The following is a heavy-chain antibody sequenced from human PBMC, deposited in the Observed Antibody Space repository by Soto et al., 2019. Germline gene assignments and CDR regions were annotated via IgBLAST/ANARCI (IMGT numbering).Heavy chain of an antibody. CDR2: ISSNGGST. J-gene: IGHJ4*02. CDR1: GFTFSSYA. V-gene: IGHV3-64*01. D-gene: IGHD3-10*01. CDR3: ARDITMVRGVIGY. Sequence: EVQLVESGGGLVQPGGSLRLSCAASGFTFSSYAMHWVRQAPGKGLEYVSAISSNGGSTYYANSVKGRFTISRDNXKNTLYLQMGSLRAEDMAVYYCARDITMVRGVIGYWGQGTLVTVSS.